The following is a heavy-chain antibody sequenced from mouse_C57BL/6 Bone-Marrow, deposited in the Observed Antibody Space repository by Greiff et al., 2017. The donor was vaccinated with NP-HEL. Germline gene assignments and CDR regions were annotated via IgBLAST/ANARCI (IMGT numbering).Heavy chain of an antibody. Sequence: VQLQQPGAELVRPGTSVKLSCKASGYTFTSYWMHWVKQRPGQGLEWIGVIDPSDSYTNYNQKFKGKATLTVDTSSSTAYMQLSSLTSEDSAVYYCAIDGNHWYFDVWGTGTTVTVSS. V-gene: IGHV1-59*01. D-gene: IGHD2-1*01. CDR1: GYTFTSYW. CDR3: AIDGNHWYFDV. J-gene: IGHJ1*03. CDR2: IDPSDSYT.